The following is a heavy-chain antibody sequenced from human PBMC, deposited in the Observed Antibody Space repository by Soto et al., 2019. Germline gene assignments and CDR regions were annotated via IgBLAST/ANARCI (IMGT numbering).Heavy chain of an antibody. CDR1: GGSISSYY. J-gene: IGHJ6*02. CDR2: IYYSGST. Sequence: SETLSLTCTVSGGSISSYYWSWIRQPPGKGLEWIGYIYYSGSTNYNPSLKSRVTISVDTSKNQFSLKLSSVTAADTAVYYCARHVSTMVRAYGMDVWGQGTTVTVSS. V-gene: IGHV4-59*08. CDR3: ARHVSTMVRAYGMDV. D-gene: IGHD3-10*01.